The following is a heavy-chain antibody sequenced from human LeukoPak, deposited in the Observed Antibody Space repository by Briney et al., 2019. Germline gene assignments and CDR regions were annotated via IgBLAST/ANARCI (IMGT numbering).Heavy chain of an antibody. V-gene: IGHV1-18*04. CDR1: GYTFTGYY. Sequence: ASVKVSCKASGYTFTGYYMQWVRQAPGQGLEWMGWISAYNGNTNYAQKLQGRVTMTTDTSTSTAYMELRSLRSDDTAVYYCARGTYYDILTGYYSPYLFDYWGQGTLVTVSS. CDR2: ISAYNGNT. J-gene: IGHJ4*02. CDR3: ARGTYYDILTGYYSPYLFDY. D-gene: IGHD3-9*01.